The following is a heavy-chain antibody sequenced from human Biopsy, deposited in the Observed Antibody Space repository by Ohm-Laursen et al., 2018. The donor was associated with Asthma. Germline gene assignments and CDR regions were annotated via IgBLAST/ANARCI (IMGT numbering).Heavy chain of an antibody. D-gene: IGHD2-21*01. CDR1: GYTFISYA. CDR2: INAGNGNT. J-gene: IGHJ1*01. Sequence: SVKVSCKASGYTFISYAIHWVRQAPGQRLEWMGWINAGNGNTKYSQKFQGRVTITRDTSASTAYMLLSSLRSEDTAVYYCARGGGAHFQHWGQGTLVTVSS. V-gene: IGHV1-3*01. CDR3: ARGGGAHFQH.